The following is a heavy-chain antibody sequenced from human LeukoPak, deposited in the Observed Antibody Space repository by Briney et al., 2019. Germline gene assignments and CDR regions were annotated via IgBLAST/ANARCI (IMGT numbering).Heavy chain of an antibody. J-gene: IGHJ3*02. CDR3: ASGYCGGACQLGGVDM. CDR1: GGSFSGYY. D-gene: IGHD2-21*02. CDR2: INHSGST. Sequence: SETLSLTCAVYGGSFSGYYWSWLRQPPGKGLEWIGEINHSGSTNYNPSLKSRVTISVDTSKNQFSLKLSSVTAADTAVYYCASGYCGGACQLGGVDMWGQGTMVTVSS. V-gene: IGHV4-34*01.